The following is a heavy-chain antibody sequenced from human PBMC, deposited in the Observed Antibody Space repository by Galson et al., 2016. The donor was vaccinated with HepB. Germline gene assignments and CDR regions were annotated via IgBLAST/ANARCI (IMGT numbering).Heavy chain of an antibody. V-gene: IGHV3-66*03. CDR2: IYSSGDT. Sequence: SLRLSCAASGFIVSTNSMTWVRQAPGKGLEWVSIIYSSGDTYYADSVQGRFTISRDNSKNTLYLQMNSLRPEDTAVYYCARDREQQLPDYIFYYYGMDVWGQGTTVTVSS. J-gene: IGHJ6*02. D-gene: IGHD6-13*01. CDR3: ARDREQQLPDYIFYYYGMDV. CDR1: GFIVSTNS.